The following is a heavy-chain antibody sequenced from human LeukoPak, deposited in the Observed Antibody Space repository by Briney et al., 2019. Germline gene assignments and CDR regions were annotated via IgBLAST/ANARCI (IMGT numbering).Heavy chain of an antibody. CDR2: ISYLGGDQ. CDR3: ARDFGAASDPYYFDY. Sequence: GGSLRLSCAASGFTFSSYGIHWVRQAPGKGLEWVAVISYLGGDQFYAESVKGRFTISRDNSKNSLYLQMSSLRTEDTALYYCARDFGAASDPYYFDYWGQGTLVTVSS. V-gene: IGHV3-30*03. D-gene: IGHD6-13*01. J-gene: IGHJ4*02. CDR1: GFTFSSYG.